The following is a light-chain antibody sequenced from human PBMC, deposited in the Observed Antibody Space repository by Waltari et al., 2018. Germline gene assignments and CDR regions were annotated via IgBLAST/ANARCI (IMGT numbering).Light chain of an antibody. J-gene: IGKJ1*01. CDR2: SAS. Sequence: DIQMTQSPLSLSASVGDRVTVTRRASQRVSTHLNWYQHKPGKAPELLVYSASFLETGFPSRFSAGGSGTDFNFTITAVQPEDFATYYCQETYTPPWTFGPGTRLEIK. V-gene: IGKV1-39*01. CDR3: QETYTPPWT. CDR1: QRVSTH.